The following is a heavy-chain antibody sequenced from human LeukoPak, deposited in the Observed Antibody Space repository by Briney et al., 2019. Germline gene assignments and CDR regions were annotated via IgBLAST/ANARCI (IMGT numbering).Heavy chain of an antibody. CDR3: ARGIFYINSWYFDY. V-gene: IGHV3-53*01. CDR1: GFTFSSYS. J-gene: IGHJ4*02. CDR2: LYSDGNP. Sequence: GGSLRLSCAASGFTFSSYSMNWVRQAPGKGLEWLSVLYSDGNPYYADSLNGRFTISRDNSKNTVYLQMNSLRAEDTAVYYCARGIFYINSWYFDYWGQGTLVTVSS. D-gene: IGHD6-19*01.